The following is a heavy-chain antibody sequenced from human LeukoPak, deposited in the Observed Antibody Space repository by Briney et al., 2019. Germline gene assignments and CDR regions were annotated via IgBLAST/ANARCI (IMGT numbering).Heavy chain of an antibody. J-gene: IGHJ4*02. CDR2: ISHDGSEK. CDR1: GFTLTTYA. D-gene: IGHD6-13*01. CDR3: AAGYYYDN. Sequence: GTSLSLSCAVSGFTLTTYAMHWVRQAPGKGLEWVAVISHDGSEKYYADSVKGRFTISRDNSKNTLYLQMNSLRAEDTAVYYCAAGYYYDNWGQGTLVTVSS. V-gene: IGHV3-30*04.